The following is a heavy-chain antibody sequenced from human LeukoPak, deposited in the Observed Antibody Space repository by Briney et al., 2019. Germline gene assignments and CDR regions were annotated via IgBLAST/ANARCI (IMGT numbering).Heavy chain of an antibody. Sequence: GGSLRLSCAASGFTFSSYWMSWVRQAPGKGLEWVANIKQDGSEKYYVDSVKGRFTISRDNAKNSLYLQTNCLRAEDTAVYYCARAIREWELRYYYYYYMDVWGKGTTVTVSS. D-gene: IGHD1-26*01. CDR3: ARAIREWELRYYYYYYMDV. CDR1: GFTFSSYW. CDR2: IKQDGSEK. V-gene: IGHV3-7*01. J-gene: IGHJ6*03.